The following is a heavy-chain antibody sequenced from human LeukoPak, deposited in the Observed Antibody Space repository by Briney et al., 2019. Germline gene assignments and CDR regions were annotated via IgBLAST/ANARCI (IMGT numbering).Heavy chain of an antibody. Sequence: GASVKVSCKASGYTFTNYGITWVRQAPGQGLGWMGWISGHQGNTKYAQNFQGRVTMTIDTSTSTAYMDLRSLRSDDTAIYFCARGDLATITAGPFEYWGQGTLVVVSS. CDR3: ARGDLATITAGPFEY. CDR1: GYTFTNYG. V-gene: IGHV1-18*01. CDR2: ISGHQGNT. J-gene: IGHJ4*02. D-gene: IGHD5-12*01.